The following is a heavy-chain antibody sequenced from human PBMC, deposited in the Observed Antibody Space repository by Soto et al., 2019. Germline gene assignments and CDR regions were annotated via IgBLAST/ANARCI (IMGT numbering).Heavy chain of an antibody. CDR2: ISYDGSNK. D-gene: IGHD1-1*01. V-gene: IGHV3-30*18. J-gene: IGHJ4*02. CDR1: GFTFSSYG. CDR3: AKTGTIDY. Sequence: QVQLVESGGGVVQPGRSLRLSCAASGFTFSSYGMHWVRQAPGKGLEWVAVISYDGSNKYYADSVKGRFTIPRDNSKNTLYLQMNSLRAEDTAVYYCAKTGTIDYWGQGTLVTVSS.